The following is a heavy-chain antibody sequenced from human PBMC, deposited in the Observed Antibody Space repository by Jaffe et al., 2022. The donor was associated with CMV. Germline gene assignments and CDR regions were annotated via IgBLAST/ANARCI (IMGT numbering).Heavy chain of an antibody. J-gene: IGHJ2*01. D-gene: IGHD3-22*01. CDR2: IYYSGST. V-gene: IGHV4-59*01. Sequence: QVQLQESGPGLVKPSETLSLTCTVSGGSISSYYWSWIRQPPGKGLEWIGYIYYSGSTNYNPSLKSRVTISVDTSKNQFSLKLSSVTAADTAVYYCARLTSDYYDSSGYPPAGYFDLWGRGTLVTVSS. CDR1: GGSISSYY. CDR3: ARLTSDYYDSSGYPPAGYFDL.